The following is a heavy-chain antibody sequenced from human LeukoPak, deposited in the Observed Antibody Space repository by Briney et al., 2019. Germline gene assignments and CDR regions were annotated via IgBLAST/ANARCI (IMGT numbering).Heavy chain of an antibody. Sequence: AASVKVSCKASGYTFTGYYMHWVRQAPGQGLEWMGGIIPIFGTANCAQKFQGRVTITADESTSTAYMELSSLRSEDTAVYYCARSGYYGSGSPYNWFDPWGQGTLVTVSS. CDR2: IIPIFGTA. J-gene: IGHJ5*02. CDR1: GYTFTGYY. CDR3: ARSGYYGSGSPYNWFDP. D-gene: IGHD3-10*01. V-gene: IGHV1-69*13.